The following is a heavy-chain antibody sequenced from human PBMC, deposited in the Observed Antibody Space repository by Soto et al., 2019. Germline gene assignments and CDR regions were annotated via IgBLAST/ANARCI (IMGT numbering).Heavy chain of an antibody. CDR2: ISSNSAYI. Sequence: GGSLRLSCAASGFTFRSFTMNWVRQAPGKGLEWVSTISSNSAYIYYTDALRGRFTISRDNAKNSLHLQMNSLRAEDTAVCYCTRDASRDSSARGWFDPWGPGTLVTVSS. CDR3: TRDASRDSSARGWFDP. D-gene: IGHD6-13*01. CDR1: GFTFRSFT. V-gene: IGHV3-21*01. J-gene: IGHJ5*02.